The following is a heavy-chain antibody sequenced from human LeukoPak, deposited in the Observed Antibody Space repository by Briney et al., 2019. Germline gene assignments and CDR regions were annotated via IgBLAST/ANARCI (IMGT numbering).Heavy chain of an antibody. Sequence: AGGSLRLSCAASGFTFSSYGMHWVRQPPGKGLEWIGEINHSGSTNYNPSLKSRVTVSVDTSKNQFSLKLSSVTAADTAVYYCARAGRRIVVVPAASSYYYYGMDVWGQGTTVTVSS. V-gene: IGHV4-34*01. J-gene: IGHJ6*02. CDR2: INHSGST. CDR1: GFTFSSYG. D-gene: IGHD2-2*01. CDR3: ARAGRRIVVVPAASSYYYYGMDV.